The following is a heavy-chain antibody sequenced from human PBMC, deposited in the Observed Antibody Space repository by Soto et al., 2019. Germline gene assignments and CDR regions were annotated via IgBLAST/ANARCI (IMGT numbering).Heavy chain of an antibody. CDR2: IKSDGSYT. V-gene: IGHV3-74*01. CDR3: ATGGSGYFTC. CDR1: GFTFNTYW. D-gene: IGHD3-22*01. Sequence: EVQLVESGGGLVQPGGSLRLSCAASGFTFNTYWMQWVRQAPGKGLVWVSRIKSDGSYTNYADSVKGRFTISRENAKNTLCLQMNSLGAEETAVYYCATGGSGYFTCWGQGTLGTVSS. J-gene: IGHJ4*02.